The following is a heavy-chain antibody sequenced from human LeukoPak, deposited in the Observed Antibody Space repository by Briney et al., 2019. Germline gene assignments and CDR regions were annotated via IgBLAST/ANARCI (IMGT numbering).Heavy chain of an antibody. V-gene: IGHV4-39*07. J-gene: IGHJ4*02. D-gene: IGHD2-2*01. Sequence: SETLSLTCTVSGGSISSSSYYWGWIRQPPGKGLEWIGSIYYSGSTYYNPSLKSRVTISVDTSKNQFSLKLSSVTAADTAVYYCARGVGYQGQNPLVDYWGQGTLVTVSS. CDR1: GGSISSSSYY. CDR3: ARGVGYQGQNPLVDY. CDR2: IYYSGST.